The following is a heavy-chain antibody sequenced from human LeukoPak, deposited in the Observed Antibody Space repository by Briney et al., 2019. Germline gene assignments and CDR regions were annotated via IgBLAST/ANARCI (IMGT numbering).Heavy chain of an antibody. Sequence: GGSLRLSCATSGFTFSSYSMTWVRQAPGKGLDWVSSINSYSSDIYYADSVKGRSTISRDNAKNSLYLQMNSLRAEDTAVYYCARKRSPGAFDIWGQGTMVTVSS. J-gene: IGHJ3*02. CDR2: INSYSSDI. CDR3: ARKRSPGAFDI. CDR1: GFTFSSYS. V-gene: IGHV3-21*01.